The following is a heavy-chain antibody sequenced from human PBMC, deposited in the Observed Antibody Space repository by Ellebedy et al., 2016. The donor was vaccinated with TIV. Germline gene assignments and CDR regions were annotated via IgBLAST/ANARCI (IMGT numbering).Heavy chain of an antibody. J-gene: IGHJ5*02. D-gene: IGHD4-17*01. CDR3: ARRASYGDYAVQVNPWFDP. Sequence: PGGSLRLSCAAPGFNFRSYWMTWVRQAPGKGLEWVAKIRQEGDEIYYVESVKGQFTISRDNAKNSLFLQMNSLRVEDTAVYYCARRASYGDYAVQVNPWFDPWGQGTLVTVSS. CDR1: GFNFRSYW. CDR2: IRQEGDEI. V-gene: IGHV3-7*01.